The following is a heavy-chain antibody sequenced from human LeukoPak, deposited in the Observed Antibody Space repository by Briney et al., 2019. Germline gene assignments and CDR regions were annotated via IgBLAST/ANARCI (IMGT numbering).Heavy chain of an antibody. D-gene: IGHD2-15*01. CDR1: GFTFSSYN. J-gene: IGHJ6*02. CDR2: ISSSSTYI. Sequence: GGSLRLSCAASGFTFSSYNMDWVRQAPGKGLEWVSSISSSSTYIYYADSVKGRFTISRDNAKNSLYLQINSLRAEDTAVYYCARDGYCSGGSCHNDYYYGVDVWGQGTTVTVSS. CDR3: ARDGYCSGGSCHNDYYYGVDV. V-gene: IGHV3-21*04.